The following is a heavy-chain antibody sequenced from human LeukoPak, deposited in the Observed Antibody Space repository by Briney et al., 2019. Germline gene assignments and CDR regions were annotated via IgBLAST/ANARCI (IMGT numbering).Heavy chain of an antibody. Sequence: ASVKVSCKAFGYTFTSNYMHWVRQAPGQGPEWMGVISPSGGSTTYAQKFQGRVTMTRDMSTSTDYLELSSLKSDDTAVYYCARSLKYTSKDYWGQGTLVAVSS. D-gene: IGHD1-1*01. CDR2: ISPSGGST. J-gene: IGHJ4*02. V-gene: IGHV1-46*01. CDR3: ARSLKYTSKDY. CDR1: GYTFTSNY.